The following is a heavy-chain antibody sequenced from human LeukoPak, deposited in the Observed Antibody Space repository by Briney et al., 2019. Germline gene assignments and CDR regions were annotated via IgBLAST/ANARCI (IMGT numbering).Heavy chain of an antibody. V-gene: IGHV4-30-2*06. CDR1: GVSVISSGHY. CDR2: AYQSGIT. J-gene: IGHJ4*02. CDR3: AAVDTVADDSYYVDF. Sequence: PSQTLSLTCSVFGVSVISSGHYWSWIRQSPGKGVQWIGYAYQSGITYYSPSLKSRVSISVDRSRNQFSLELTSVTAADTAVYYCAAVDTVADDSYYVDFWGQGTLVTVSS. D-gene: IGHD5-18*01.